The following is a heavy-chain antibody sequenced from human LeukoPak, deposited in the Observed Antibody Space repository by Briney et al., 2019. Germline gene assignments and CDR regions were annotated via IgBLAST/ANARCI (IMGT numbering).Heavy chain of an antibody. CDR1: GGTFSSYA. V-gene: IGHV1-69*13. D-gene: IGHD2/OR15-2a*01. CDR2: IIPIFGTA. CDR3: AREGLPSTYYYYYGMDV. Sequence: GASVKVSCKASGGTFSSYAISWVRQAPGQGLEWMGGIIPIFGTANYAQKFQGRVTITADESTSTAYMELSSLRSEDTAVYYCAREGLPSTYYYYYGMDVWGQGTTVTVSS. J-gene: IGHJ6*02.